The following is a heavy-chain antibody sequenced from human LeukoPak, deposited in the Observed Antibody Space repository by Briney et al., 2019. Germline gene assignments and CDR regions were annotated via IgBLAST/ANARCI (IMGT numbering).Heavy chain of an antibody. CDR1: GYTFTSYG. V-gene: IGHV1-18*01. CDR3: ARARPVYDYVWGSYRSSMRYYFDY. CDR2: ISAYNGNT. Sequence: GASVKVSCKASGYTFTSYGISWVRQAPGQGLEWMGWISAYNGNTNYAQKLQGRVTMTTDTSTSTAYMELRSLRSDDTAVYYCARARPVYDYVWGSYRSSMRYYFDYWGQGTLVTVSS. J-gene: IGHJ4*02. D-gene: IGHD3-16*02.